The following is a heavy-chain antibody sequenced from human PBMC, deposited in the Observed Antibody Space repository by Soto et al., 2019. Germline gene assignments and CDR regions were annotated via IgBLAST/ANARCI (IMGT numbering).Heavy chain of an antibody. D-gene: IGHD5-12*01. V-gene: IGHV1-3*01. CDR3: ARPGYDAALDY. CDR1: GYTFTDFA. J-gene: IGHJ4*02. CDR2: INAADGKT. Sequence: QVRLVQSDGAVNRPGASVRISCKASGYTFTDFAIYWVRQAPGQRLEWMGWINAADGKTKSSQTFQGRVTIVRDTSASTAYMDLNSLTFEDTAVYYCARPGYDAALDYWGQGTLITVSA.